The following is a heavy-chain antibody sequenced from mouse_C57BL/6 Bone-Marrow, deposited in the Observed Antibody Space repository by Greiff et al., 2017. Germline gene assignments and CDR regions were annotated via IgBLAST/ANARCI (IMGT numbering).Heavy chain of an antibody. J-gene: IGHJ4*01. CDR1: GFTFSSYA. CDR2: ISDGGSYT. V-gene: IGHV5-4*03. CDR3: ARGWDYYAMDD. Sequence: EVKLMESGGGLVKPGGSLKLSCAASGFTFSSYAMSWVRQTPEKRLEWVATISDGGSYTYYPDNVKGRFTISRDNAKNNLYLQMSHLKSEGTAMYYCARGWDYYAMDDWGQGTSVTVSS. D-gene: IGHD4-1*01.